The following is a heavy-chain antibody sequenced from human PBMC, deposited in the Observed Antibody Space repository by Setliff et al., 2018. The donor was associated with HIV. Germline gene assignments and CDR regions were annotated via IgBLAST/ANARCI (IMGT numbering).Heavy chain of an antibody. J-gene: IGHJ6*03. Sequence: SGPTLVNPTETLTLTCTVSGFSLSNTRLGVSWIRQPPGKALEWLAQIFSSDEKSYSASLKSRLTISKDTSKNQVVLTMTNMDPVDTATYYCARIHSSADYYYMDVWGEGTTVTVSS. CDR1: GFSLSNTRLG. D-gene: IGHD6-19*01. CDR2: IFSSDEK. CDR3: ARIHSSADYYYMDV. V-gene: IGHV2-26*01.